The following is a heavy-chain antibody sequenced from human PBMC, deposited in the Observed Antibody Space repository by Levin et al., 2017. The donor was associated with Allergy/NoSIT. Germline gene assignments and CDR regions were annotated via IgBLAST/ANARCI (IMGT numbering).Heavy chain of an antibody. CDR1: GGSISSDLYY. CDR2: ISYSGST. Sequence: SETLSLTCTVSGGSISSDLYYWGWIRQPPGKGLEWVGTISYSGSTYYNPSLKSRVTISVDTSNNQFSLRLNSVTTADAAVYFCARLSSTNFDPWGQGTLVTVSS. CDR3: ARLSSTNFDP. J-gene: IGHJ5*02. V-gene: IGHV4-39*01. D-gene: IGHD1-14*01.